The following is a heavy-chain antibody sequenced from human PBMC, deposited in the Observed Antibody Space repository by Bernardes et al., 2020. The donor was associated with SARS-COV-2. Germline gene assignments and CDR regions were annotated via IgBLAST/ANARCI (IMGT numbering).Heavy chain of an antibody. CDR3: ASRSRGYVGFDP. V-gene: IGHV1-3*01. J-gene: IGHJ5*02. CDR2: INAGNGNT. Sequence: ASVKVSCKASGYTFTSYAMHWVRQAPGQRLEWMGWINAGNGNTKYSQKFQGRVTITRDTSASTAYMELSSLRSEDTAVYYCASRSRGYVGFDPWGQGTLVTVSS. CDR1: GYTFTSYA. D-gene: IGHD5-12*01.